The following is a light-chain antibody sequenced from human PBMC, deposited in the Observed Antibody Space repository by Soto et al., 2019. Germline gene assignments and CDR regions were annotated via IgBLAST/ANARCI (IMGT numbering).Light chain of an antibody. CDR2: DVT. J-gene: IGLJ1*01. CDR1: TSDIGGYKY. CDR3: CSYARTTHV. V-gene: IGLV2-11*01. Sequence: QSALTQPPSVSGSPGQSGTISCTGTTSDIGGYKYVSWNQQLPGKDPKLMIFDVTERPSGVPDRFSGSNSGNTASLTISGLQAEDEAIYYCCSYARTTHVFGTGTKLTVL.